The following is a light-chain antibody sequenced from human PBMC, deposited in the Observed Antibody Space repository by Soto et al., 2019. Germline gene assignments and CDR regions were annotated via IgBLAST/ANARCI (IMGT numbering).Light chain of an antibody. CDR1: QSISTW. CDR3: QQYDNLPLT. Sequence: DIQMTQSPSTLSASVGDRVTITCRASQSISTWLAWYQQKPGKAPKLLIYDASDLETGVPSRFSGGGSGTDFTFTINSLQPEDIATYYCQQYDNLPLTFGGGTKVDIK. V-gene: IGKV1-33*01. CDR2: DAS. J-gene: IGKJ4*01.